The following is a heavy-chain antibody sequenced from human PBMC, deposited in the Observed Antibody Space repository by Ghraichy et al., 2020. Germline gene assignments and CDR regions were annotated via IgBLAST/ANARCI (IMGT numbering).Heavy chain of an antibody. J-gene: IGHJ4*02. D-gene: IGHD4-17*01. CDR3: ATPHDYGDYVGVVGDY. V-gene: IGHV3-7*01. Sequence: DSVKGRFTISRDNAKNSLYLQMNSLRVEDTAVYYCATPHDYGDYVGVVGDYWGQGTLVTVSS.